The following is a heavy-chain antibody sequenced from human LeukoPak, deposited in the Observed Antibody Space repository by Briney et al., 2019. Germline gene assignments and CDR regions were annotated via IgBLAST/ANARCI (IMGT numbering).Heavy chain of an antibody. J-gene: IGHJ4*02. CDR1: GGSISSSSYY. V-gene: IGHV4-39*01. CDR3: ARFVVDFDY. Sequence: KTSETLSLTCTVSGGSISSSSYYWGWSRQPPGKGLEWIGSIYYSGSTYYNPSLKSRVTISVETSKNQFSLKLSSVTAADTAVYYCARFVVDFDYWGQGTLVTVSS. D-gene: IGHD2-15*01. CDR2: IYYSGST.